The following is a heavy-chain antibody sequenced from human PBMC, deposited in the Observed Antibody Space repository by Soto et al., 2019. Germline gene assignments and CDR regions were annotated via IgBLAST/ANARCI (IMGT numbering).Heavy chain of an antibody. Sequence: GSLRLSCSASGFTFSSYAMHWVRQAPGKGLEYVSAISSNGGSTYYADSVKGRFTISRDNSKNTLYLQMSSLRAEDTAVYYCVKSGTTYGSGSFYRKLFDYWGQGTLVTVS. CDR2: ISSNGGST. V-gene: IGHV3-64D*08. D-gene: IGHD3-10*01. J-gene: IGHJ4*02. CDR1: GFTFSSYA. CDR3: VKSGTTYGSGSFYRKLFDY.